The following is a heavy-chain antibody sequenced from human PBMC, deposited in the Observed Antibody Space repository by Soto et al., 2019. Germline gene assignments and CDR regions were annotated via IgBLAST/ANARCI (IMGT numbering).Heavy chain of an antibody. J-gene: IGHJ6*02. CDR2: INAGNGNT. CDR1: GYTFTSYA. D-gene: IGHD2-2*01. Sequence: EASVKVSCKASGYTFTSYAMHWVRQAPGQRLEWMGWINAGNGNTKYSQKFQGRVTITRDTSASTAYMELSSLRSEDTAVYYCARAPDDCSSTSCRYYYYYGMDVWGQGTTVTVSS. V-gene: IGHV1-3*01. CDR3: ARAPDDCSSTSCRYYYYYGMDV.